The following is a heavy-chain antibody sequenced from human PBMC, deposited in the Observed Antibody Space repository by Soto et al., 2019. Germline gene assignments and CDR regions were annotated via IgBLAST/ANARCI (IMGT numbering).Heavy chain of an antibody. D-gene: IGHD1-26*01. Sequence: ASVKVSCKVSGYTFTSYGISWVRQAPGQGLEWMGWISAYNGNTNYAQKLQGRVTMTTDTSTSTAYMELRSLRSDDTAVYYCARDRGLYLYDAILLTPSDFDYWGQGTLVTVSS. CDR1: GYTFTSYG. J-gene: IGHJ4*02. CDR2: ISAYNGNT. CDR3: ARDRGLYLYDAILLTPSDFDY. V-gene: IGHV1-18*01.